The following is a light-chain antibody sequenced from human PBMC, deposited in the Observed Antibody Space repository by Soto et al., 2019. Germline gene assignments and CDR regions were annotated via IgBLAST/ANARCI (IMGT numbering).Light chain of an antibody. J-gene: IGKJ4*01. CDR3: QQYNNWPLALT. CDR2: GAS. CDR1: QSVSRN. V-gene: IGKV3-15*01. Sequence: EIVMTQSPATLSVSPGERATLSCRASQSVSRNLARYQQKPGQAPRLLIYGASTRATGIPARFSGSGSGTEYTLTISSLQSEDFAVYYCQQYNNWPLALTFGGGTKVEIK.